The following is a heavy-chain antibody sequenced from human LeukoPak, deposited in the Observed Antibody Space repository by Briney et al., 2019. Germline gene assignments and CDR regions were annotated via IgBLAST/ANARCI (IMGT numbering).Heavy chain of an antibody. Sequence: SETLSLTCTVSGGSISSSSYYWGWIRQPPGKGLEWIGSIYYSGSTYYNPSLKSRVTISVDTSKNQFSLKLSSVTAADTAVYYCARDKVPGDFWSGLYPYYYYMDVWGKGTTVTVSS. V-gene: IGHV4-39*07. D-gene: IGHD3-3*01. CDR1: GGSISSSSYY. J-gene: IGHJ6*03. CDR2: IYYSGST. CDR3: ARDKVPGDFWSGLYPYYYYMDV.